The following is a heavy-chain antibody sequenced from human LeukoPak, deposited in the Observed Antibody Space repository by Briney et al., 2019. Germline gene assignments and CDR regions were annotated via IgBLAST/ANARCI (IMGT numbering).Heavy chain of an antibody. Sequence: SETLSLTCTVSGGSISSYYWSWIRQPPGKGLEWIGYIYYSGSTNYNPSLKSRVTISVDTSKNQFSLKLSSVTAADTAVYYCARVGSDGYNSYYFDYWGQGTLVTVSS. V-gene: IGHV4-59*01. CDR3: ARVGSDGYNSYYFDY. CDR1: GGSISSYY. CDR2: IYYSGST. J-gene: IGHJ4*02. D-gene: IGHD5-24*01.